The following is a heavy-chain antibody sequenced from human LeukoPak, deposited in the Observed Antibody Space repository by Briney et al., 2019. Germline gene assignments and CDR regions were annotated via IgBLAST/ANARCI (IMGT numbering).Heavy chain of an antibody. V-gene: IGHV1-69*13. CDR1: GGTFSSYA. J-gene: IGHJ4*02. CDR3: ARDRNDFWSGSRFDY. Sequence: SVNVSCKASGGTFSSYAISWVRQAPGQGLEWMGGIIPIFGTANYAQKFQGRVTITADESTSTAYMELSSLRSEDTAVYYCARDRNDFWSGSRFDYWGQGTLVTVSS. D-gene: IGHD3-3*01. CDR2: IIPIFGTA.